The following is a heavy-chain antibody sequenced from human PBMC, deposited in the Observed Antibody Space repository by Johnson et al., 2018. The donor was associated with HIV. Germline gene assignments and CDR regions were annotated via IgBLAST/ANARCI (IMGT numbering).Heavy chain of an antibody. CDR3: AREEGTDILTRGDAFDI. D-gene: IGHD3-9*01. J-gene: IGHJ3*02. V-gene: IGHV3-20*04. CDR2: LNWNGGNI. Sequence: EVQLVESGGGLIQPGRSLRLSCAASGFTFDDYAMHWVRQAPGKGLEWVSGLNWNGGNIDYADSVKGRYIISRDNDKNSLYLQVNSLRAEDTAVYYCAREEGTDILTRGDAFDIWGQGTMVTVSS. CDR1: GFTFDDYA.